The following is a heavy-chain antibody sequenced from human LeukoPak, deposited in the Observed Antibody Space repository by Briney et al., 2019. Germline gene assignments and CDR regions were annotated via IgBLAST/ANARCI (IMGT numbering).Heavy chain of an antibody. CDR1: GGSITSSSYY. J-gene: IGHJ2*01. CDR3: ARQTEPDYKTSGWYFDL. V-gene: IGHV4-39*07. CDR2: VYYSGST. D-gene: IGHD1-14*01. Sequence: SETLSLTCTVSGGSITSSSYYWGWIRQPPGKGLEWIGSVYYSGSTDYNPSLKSRVTITLDTSKNHLSLKLSSVTAADTAVYYCARQTEPDYKTSGWYFDLWGRGTLVTVSS.